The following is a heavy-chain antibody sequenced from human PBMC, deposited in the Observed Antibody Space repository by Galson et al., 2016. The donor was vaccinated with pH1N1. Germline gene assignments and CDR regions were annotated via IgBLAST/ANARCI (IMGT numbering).Heavy chain of an antibody. Sequence: SVKVSCKGSGGDFIKYAMSWVRQAPGQGLEWMGGIIPLHGTGDYSPKFDGRVTMMTDASTATAFLEMTGLTSDDTAMYYCARESALEEMTGNVIDGFEVWGQGTMIVVSS. CDR1: GGDFIKYA. J-gene: IGHJ3*01. V-gene: IGHV1-69*05. D-gene: IGHD1-1*01. CDR3: ARESALEEMTGNVIDGFEV. CDR2: IIPLHGTG.